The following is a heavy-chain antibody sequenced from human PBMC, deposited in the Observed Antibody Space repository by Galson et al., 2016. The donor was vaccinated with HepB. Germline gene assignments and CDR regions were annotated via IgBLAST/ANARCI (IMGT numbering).Heavy chain of an antibody. CDR1: GFTFSSCA. Sequence: SLRLSCAASGFTFSSCAMNWVRQAPGKGLEWVSEISANGHRTYYASSVKGRFTVSRDNYENTLYLQMDSLRAEDTAVYYCAKEQGTDEGWFGESDHWGQGTLVTVSS. CDR2: ISANGHRT. CDR3: AKEQGTDEGWFGESDH. J-gene: IGHJ4*02. D-gene: IGHD3-10*01. V-gene: IGHV3-23*01.